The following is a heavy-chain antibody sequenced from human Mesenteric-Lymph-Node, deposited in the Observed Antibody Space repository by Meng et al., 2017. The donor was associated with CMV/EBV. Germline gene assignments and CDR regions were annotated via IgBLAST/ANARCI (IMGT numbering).Heavy chain of an antibody. D-gene: IGHD3-22*01. CDR1: GYRFPSYW. V-gene: IGHV5-10-1*01. Sequence: SCKGSGYRFPSYWISWVRQMPGKGLEWMGRIDPSDSYTNYSPSFQGHVTISADKSISTAYLQWSSLKASDTAMYYCARRNDSSGYVDYWGQGTLVTVSS. CDR2: IDPSDSYT. J-gene: IGHJ4*02. CDR3: ARRNDSSGYVDY.